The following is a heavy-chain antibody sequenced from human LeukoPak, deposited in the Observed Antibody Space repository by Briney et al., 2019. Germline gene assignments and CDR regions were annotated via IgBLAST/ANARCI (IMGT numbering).Heavy chain of an antibody. CDR3: ARAVDYGDYVDY. V-gene: IGHV1-2*06. CDR1: GYTFTGYY. Sequence: GASVKVSCKASGYTFTGYYMHWVRQAPGQGLEWMGRINPNSGGTNYAQKFQGRVTMTRDTSISTAYMALSRLRSDDTAVYYCARAVDYGDYVDYWGQGTLVTVSS. D-gene: IGHD4-17*01. J-gene: IGHJ4*02. CDR2: INPNSGGT.